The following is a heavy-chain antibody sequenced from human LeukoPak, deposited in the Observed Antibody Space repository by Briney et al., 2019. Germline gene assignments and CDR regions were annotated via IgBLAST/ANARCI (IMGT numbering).Heavy chain of an antibody. CDR3: ARETSGSYDY. CDR2: IYSGGST. V-gene: IGHV3-53*01. D-gene: IGHD1-26*01. CDR1: GFTVSSNY. J-gene: IGHJ4*02. Sequence: GGSLRLSCAASGFTVSSNYMSWVRQAPGKGLEWVSVIYSGGSTYYADSVKGRLTISRDNSKNTLYLQMNSLRAEDTAVYYCARETSGSYDYWGQGTLVTVSS.